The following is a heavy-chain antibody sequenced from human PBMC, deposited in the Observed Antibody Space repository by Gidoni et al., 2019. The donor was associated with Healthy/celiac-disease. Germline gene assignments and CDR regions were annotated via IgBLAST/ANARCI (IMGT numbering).Heavy chain of an antibody. CDR3: ATDHDYADY. V-gene: IGHV4-34*01. Sequence: ETLSLTCAIYGGSFSGYYWSWIRQPPGKGLEWIGEINHSGSTNYNPSLKSRVTISVDTSKNQFSLKLSSVTAADTAVYYCATDHDYADYWGQGTLVTVSS. CDR1: GGSFSGYY. D-gene: IGHD4-17*01. J-gene: IGHJ4*02. CDR2: INHSGST.